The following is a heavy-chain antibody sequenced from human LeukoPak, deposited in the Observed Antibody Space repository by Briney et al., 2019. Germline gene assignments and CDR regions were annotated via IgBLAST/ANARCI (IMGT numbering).Heavy chain of an antibody. Sequence: TGGSLRLSCAASGFTFSSYGMSWVRQAPGKGLEWVSAISGSGGSTYYADSVKGRFTISRDNSKNTLYLQMNSLRAEDTAVYYCAKGGGVKKEQWLVDYWGQGTLVTVSS. CDR3: AKGGGVKKEQWLVDY. CDR1: GFTFSSYG. CDR2: ISGSGGST. D-gene: IGHD6-19*01. V-gene: IGHV3-23*01. J-gene: IGHJ4*02.